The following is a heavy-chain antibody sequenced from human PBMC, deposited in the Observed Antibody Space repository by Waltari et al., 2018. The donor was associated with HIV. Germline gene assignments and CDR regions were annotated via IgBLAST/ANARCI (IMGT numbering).Heavy chain of an antibody. CDR3: SRGLHCTATSCLLYHGMDV. D-gene: IGHD2-2*01. CDR1: GYTFSTYD. J-gene: IGHJ6*02. V-gene: IGHV1-8*01. Sequence: QVQLVQSGAEVKKPGASVKVSCKASGYTFSTYDINWVRQATGQGLEWMGWMNPNSCNTGYAQKFQGRVNMTRNSSIRTSYMELSSLRSDDTAVYYCSRGLHCTATSCLLYHGMDVWGQGTAVSVSS. CDR2: MNPNSCNT.